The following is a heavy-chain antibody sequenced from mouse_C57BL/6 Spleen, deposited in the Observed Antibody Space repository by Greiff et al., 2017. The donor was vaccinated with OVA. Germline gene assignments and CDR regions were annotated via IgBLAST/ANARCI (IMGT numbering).Heavy chain of an antibody. J-gene: IGHJ4*01. CDR2: IYPSDSEP. D-gene: IGHD1-1*01. Sequence: QVQLQQPGAELVRPGSSVKLSCKASGYTSTSYWMDWVKQRPGQGLEWIGNIYPSDSEPHYNQKFKYKATLTVDKSSSTAYMQLSSLTSEDSAVYYCAREGLLRSYYAMDYWGQGTSVTVSS. V-gene: IGHV1-61*01. CDR1: GYTSTSYW. CDR3: AREGLLRSYYAMDY.